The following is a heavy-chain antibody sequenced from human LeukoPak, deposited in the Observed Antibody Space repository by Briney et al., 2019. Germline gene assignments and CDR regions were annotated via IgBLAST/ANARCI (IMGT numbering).Heavy chain of an antibody. CDR1: GFTFSSYG. V-gene: IGHV3-30*02. CDR3: AKDLVDTAMVNPYYFDY. Sequence: GGSLRLSCAASGFTFSSYGMHWVRQAPGKGLEWVAFIRCDGSNKYYADSVEGRFTISRDNSKNTLYLQMNSLSAEDTAVYYCAKDLVDTAMVNPYYFDYWGQGTLVTVSS. CDR2: IRCDGSNK. J-gene: IGHJ4*02. D-gene: IGHD5-18*01.